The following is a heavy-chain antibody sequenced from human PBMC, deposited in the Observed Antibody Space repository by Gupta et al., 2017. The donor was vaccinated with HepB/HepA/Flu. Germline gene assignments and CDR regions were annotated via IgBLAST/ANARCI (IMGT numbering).Heavy chain of an antibody. D-gene: IGHD2-8*01. CDR1: GSHFRRYS. CDR2: ISGRGYIT. CDR3: AKDPRGTWCGNTGCFSFDH. J-gene: IGHJ4*02. Sequence: ELQLRESGAALVQPGGSVCLSRAASGSHFRRYSTRWARLHSGSGLDWVSGISGRGYITNYPDSVKGRFTISRDNSKDTLYLEMTRLRADDTAVYYCAKDPRGTWCGNTGCFSFDHWGQGTLVTVSS. V-gene: IGHV3-23*01.